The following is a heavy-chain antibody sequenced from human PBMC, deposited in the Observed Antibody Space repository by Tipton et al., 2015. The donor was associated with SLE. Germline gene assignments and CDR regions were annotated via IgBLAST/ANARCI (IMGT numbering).Heavy chain of an antibody. J-gene: IGHJ4*02. CDR2: INPNTGGT. Sequence: QSGPEVKKPGASVKVSCKASGYTFTGYHMHWVRQAPGQGLEWMGWINPNTGGTDYAQKFQGRVTMTRDTTISTAYMELRRLTSDDTAVYYCARIREMYDYDSSGFYAFDYWGQGTLVSVSS. CDR1: GYTFTGYH. V-gene: IGHV1-2*02. CDR3: ARIREMYDYDSSGFYAFDY. D-gene: IGHD3-22*01.